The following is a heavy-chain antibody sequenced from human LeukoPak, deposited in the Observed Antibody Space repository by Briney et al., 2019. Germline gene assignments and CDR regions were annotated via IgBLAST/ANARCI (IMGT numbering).Heavy chain of an antibody. D-gene: IGHD3-16*02. J-gene: IGHJ4*02. CDR3: ARDLSDYVWGSYRYTPATPFDY. CDR2: ISAYNGNT. V-gene: IGHV1-18*01. Sequence: GASVKVSCKASGYTFTSYGISWVRQAPGQGLEWMGWISAYNGNTNYAQKLQGRVTMTTDTSTSTAYMQLRSLRSDDTAVYYCARDLSDYVWGSYRYTPATPFDYWGQGTLVTVSS. CDR1: GYTFTSYG.